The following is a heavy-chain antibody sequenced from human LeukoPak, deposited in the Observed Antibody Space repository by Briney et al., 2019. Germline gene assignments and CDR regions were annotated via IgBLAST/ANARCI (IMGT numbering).Heavy chain of an antibody. V-gene: IGHV4-59*01. J-gene: IGHJ4*02. CDR2: IYHSGST. Sequence: KPSETLSLTCTVSGGSIKSYYWSWIRQSPGKGLEWLGYIYHSGSTNYNPSLKSRITISVDTSKNQFSLKLSSVTAADTAVYYCARWGEAAAGIYYWGQGTLVTVSS. CDR1: GGSIKSYY. CDR3: ARWGEAAAGIYY. D-gene: IGHD6-13*01.